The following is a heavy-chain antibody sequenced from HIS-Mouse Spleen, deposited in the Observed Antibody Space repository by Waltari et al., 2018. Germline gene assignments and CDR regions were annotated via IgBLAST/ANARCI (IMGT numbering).Heavy chain of an antibody. CDR3: AREIPYSSSWYDWYFDL. V-gene: IGHV4-39*07. J-gene: IGHJ2*01. D-gene: IGHD6-13*01. CDR2: IYYSGST. Sequence: QPPLQDSCPRRVKPSETLSLPCTVSGASISRRSYYVGRIRQPPGKGLEWSGSIYYSGSTYYNPSLKSRVTISVDTSKNQFSLKLSSVTAADTAVYYCAREIPYSSSWYDWYFDLWGRGTLVTVSS. CDR1: GASISRRSYY.